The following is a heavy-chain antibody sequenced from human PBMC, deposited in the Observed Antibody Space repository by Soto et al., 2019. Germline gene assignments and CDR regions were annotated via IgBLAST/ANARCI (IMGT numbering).Heavy chain of an antibody. Sequence: QVQLQESGPGLVKPSETLSLTCTVSGGSLISYYWSWIRQPPGEGLEWVGYIYHSGSTQYNPSLEIRVNISVYSSQNQFSLKLNSVTAADTAVYYCARQGNPRYCSGGACFAVVDSWGQGTPVIVSS. CDR2: IYHSGST. D-gene: IGHD2-15*01. CDR1: GGSLISYY. CDR3: ARQGNPRYCSGGACFAVVDS. J-gene: IGHJ4*02. V-gene: IGHV4-59*08.